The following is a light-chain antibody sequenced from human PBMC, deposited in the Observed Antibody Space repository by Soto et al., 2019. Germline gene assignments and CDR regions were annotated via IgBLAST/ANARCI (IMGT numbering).Light chain of an antibody. CDR1: QSVNSN. Sequence: EIVMTQSPATLSVSPGERATLSCRASQSVNSNLAWYQQKPGQAPRRLIYGASTRVAGIPARFSGSGSGTEFSLTISSLQSEDFAVYYCQQYNNRPPDTFGQGTKLEIK. J-gene: IGKJ2*01. CDR3: QQYNNRPPDT. CDR2: GAS. V-gene: IGKV3-15*01.